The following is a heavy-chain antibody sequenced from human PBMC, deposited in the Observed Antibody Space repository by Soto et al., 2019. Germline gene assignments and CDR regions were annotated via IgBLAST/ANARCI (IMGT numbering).Heavy chain of an antibody. CDR1: GGTFSSYA. Sequence: VKVSCKASGGTFSSYAISWVRQAPGQGLEWMGGIIPIFGTANYAQKFQGRVTITADKSTSTAYMELSSLRSEDTAVYYCASRGSSGSYYPFDYWGQGTLVTVSS. CDR3: ASRGSSGSYYPFDY. V-gene: IGHV1-69*06. CDR2: IIPIFGTA. J-gene: IGHJ4*02. D-gene: IGHD1-26*01.